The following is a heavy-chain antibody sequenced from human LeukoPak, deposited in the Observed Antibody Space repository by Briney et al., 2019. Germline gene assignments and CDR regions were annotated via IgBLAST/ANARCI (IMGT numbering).Heavy chain of an antibody. Sequence: GGSLRLSCAASGIAVSGNYMSWVRQTPGKGLEWVSFISINTNTFYADSVRGRFTISRDTSKNTLLLQMNSLRDEDSAIYYCAIAQTWDGLFESWGQGTLVTASS. CDR3: AIAQTWDGLFES. CDR2: ISINTNT. J-gene: IGHJ4*02. V-gene: IGHV3-53*01. D-gene: IGHD1-26*01. CDR1: GIAVSGNY.